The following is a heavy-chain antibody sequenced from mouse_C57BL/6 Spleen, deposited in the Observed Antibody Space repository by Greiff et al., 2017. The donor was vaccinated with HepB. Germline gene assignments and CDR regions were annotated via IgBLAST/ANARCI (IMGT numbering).Heavy chain of an antibody. V-gene: IGHV1-72*01. J-gene: IGHJ2*01. Sequence: QVQLQQPGAELVKPGASVKLSCKASGYTFTSYWMHWVKQRPGRGLEWIGRIDPNSGGTKYNEKFKSKATLTVDKPSSTAYMKRSSLTSEDSAVYECARSEVAEEYYFDYWGQGTTLTVSS. CDR3: ARSEVAEEYYFDY. CDR2: IDPNSGGT. CDR1: GYTFTSYW. D-gene: IGHD1-1*02.